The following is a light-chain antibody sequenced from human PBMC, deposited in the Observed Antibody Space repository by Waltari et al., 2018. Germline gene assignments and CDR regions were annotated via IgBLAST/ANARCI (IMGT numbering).Light chain of an antibody. V-gene: IGKV1-39*01. J-gene: IGKJ2*01. CDR2: AAS. CDR3: QQTFSTPTQMYT. Sequence: DIQLTQSPSSLSASVGDRVTIICRYSHNIDNYLNWYQQKAGKSPKLLIYAASNLQGGVSSRFSGSGSGTEFTLSIRHMKPEDFETYYCQQTFSTPTQMYTFGQGTKLDIK. CDR1: HNIDNY.